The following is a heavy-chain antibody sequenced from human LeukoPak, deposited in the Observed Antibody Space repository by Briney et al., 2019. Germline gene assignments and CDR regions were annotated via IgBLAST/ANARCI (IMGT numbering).Heavy chain of an antibody. D-gene: IGHD6-19*01. J-gene: IGHJ5*02. Sequence: GGSLRLSCAASGFTFSNYAMSWVRQAPGKGLERVSTIRTSGDNTYYADSVKGRFTISRDNSKNTLYLQMISLRAEDTALYYCAKCVTGWPNWFDPWGQGTLVTVSS. CDR1: GFTFSNYA. V-gene: IGHV3-23*01. CDR2: IRTSGDNT. CDR3: AKCVTGWPNWFDP.